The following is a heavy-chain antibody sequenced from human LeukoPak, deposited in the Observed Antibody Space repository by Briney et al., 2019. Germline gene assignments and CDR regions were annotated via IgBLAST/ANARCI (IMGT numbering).Heavy chain of an antibody. D-gene: IGHD1-20*01. CDR1: GGSFSGYY. Sequence: ETLSLTCAVYGGSFSGYYWSWIRQPPGKGLEWVSSINDGGGTTFYADSVKGRFTISRDNSKNTLYLQMNSLRAEDTAVYYCAKDSYNWNDGEDYWGQGTLVTVSS. J-gene: IGHJ4*02. CDR2: INDGGGTT. V-gene: IGHV3-23*01. CDR3: AKDSYNWNDGEDY.